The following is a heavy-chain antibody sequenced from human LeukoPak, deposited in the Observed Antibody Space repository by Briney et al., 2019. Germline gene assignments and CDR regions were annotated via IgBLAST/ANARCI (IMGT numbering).Heavy chain of an antibody. Sequence: PGGSLRLSCAASGFTFSSYSMNWVRQAPGKGLEWVSYISSSSSTIYYADSVKGRFTISRDNAKNSLHLQMNSLRDEDTAVYYCARDQVTGYYYYGMDVWGQGTTVTVSS. V-gene: IGHV3-48*02. CDR2: ISSSSSTI. J-gene: IGHJ6*02. D-gene: IGHD2-21*02. CDR3: ARDQVTGYYYYGMDV. CDR1: GFTFSSYS.